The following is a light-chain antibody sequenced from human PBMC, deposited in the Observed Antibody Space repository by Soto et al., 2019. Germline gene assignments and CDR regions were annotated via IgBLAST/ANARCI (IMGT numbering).Light chain of an antibody. Sequence: EIVSTQSPATLSLSPGERATLSCRARKSVVSYLAWYQQKPVHAPTRIIYDASKRATGLPAGFSGSGSGTEFTLTISSLQPDDFAAYYCQQYNSYSWTFGQGTKVDIK. CDR2: DAS. J-gene: IGKJ1*01. CDR3: QQYNSYSWT. V-gene: IGKV3-11*01. CDR1: KSVVSY.